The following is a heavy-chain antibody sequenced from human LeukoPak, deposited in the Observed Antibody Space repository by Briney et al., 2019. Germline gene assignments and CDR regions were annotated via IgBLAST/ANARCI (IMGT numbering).Heavy chain of an antibody. D-gene: IGHD3-16*01. CDR2: IIPILGIA. V-gene: IGHV1-69*04. J-gene: IGHJ4*02. Sequence: SVKVSCKASGGTFSSYAISWVRQAPGQGLEWMGRIIPILGIANYAQKFQGRVTITADTSTNTAYMELRSLRSDDTAVYYCARGGVTFNYFDYWGQGTLVTVSS. CDR3: ARGGVTFNYFDY. CDR1: GGTFSSYA.